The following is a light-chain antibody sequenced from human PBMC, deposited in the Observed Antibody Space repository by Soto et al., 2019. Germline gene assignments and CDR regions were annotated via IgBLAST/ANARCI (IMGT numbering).Light chain of an antibody. V-gene: IGKV1-5*03. CDR3: QQYNGT. CDR1: QTISNW. J-gene: IGKJ1*01. Sequence: DIQMTQSPSPLSASAGDRVAITCRASQTISNWLAWYQQRPGKAPKLLIYEASTLETGVPPRFSGSASGTEFTLTISSLQPDDYATYYCQQYNGTFGQGTKVEI. CDR2: EAS.